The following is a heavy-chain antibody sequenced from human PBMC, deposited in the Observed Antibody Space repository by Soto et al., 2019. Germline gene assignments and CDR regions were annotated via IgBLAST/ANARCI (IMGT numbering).Heavy chain of an antibody. D-gene: IGHD2-21*01. Sequence: AGSLRLSCAASVFTVSRYSMNWFRQAPGKGLEWVSSISSSSSYIYYADSVKGRFTISRDNAKNSLYLQMNSLRAEDTAVYYCARDEIEGRDYYGMDVWGQGTTVTVSS. J-gene: IGHJ6*02. V-gene: IGHV3-21*01. CDR1: VFTVSRYS. CDR3: ARDEIEGRDYYGMDV. CDR2: ISSSSSYI.